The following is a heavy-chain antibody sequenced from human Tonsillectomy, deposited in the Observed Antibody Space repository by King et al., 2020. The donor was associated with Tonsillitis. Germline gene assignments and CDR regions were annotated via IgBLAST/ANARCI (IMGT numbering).Heavy chain of an antibody. J-gene: IGHJ4*02. Sequence: VQLVESGGGLVQPGRSLRLSCVASGFTFDDHAMHWVRQAPGKGLEWVPYINWNRGSIAYADSVKGRFTISRDNAKNSLYLQMNSLRTEDTALYYCARDIGSGRGYYFDLWGQGTLVTVSS. CDR3: ARDIGSGRGYYFDL. D-gene: IGHD1-26*01. V-gene: IGHV3-9*01. CDR1: GFTFDDHA. CDR2: INWNRGSI.